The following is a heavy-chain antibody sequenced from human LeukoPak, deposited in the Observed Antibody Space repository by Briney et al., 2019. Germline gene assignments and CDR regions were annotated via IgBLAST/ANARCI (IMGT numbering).Heavy chain of an antibody. V-gene: IGHV4-34*01. J-gene: IGHJ4*02. CDR3: ARGGMDYYDSSGYHLDY. Sequence: PSETLSLTCAVYGGSFSGYYWSWIRQPPGKGLEWIGEINHSGSTNYNPSLKSRVTISVDTSKNQFSLKLSSVTAADTAVYYCARGGMDYYDSSGYHLDYWGQGTLVTVSS. CDR2: INHSGST. D-gene: IGHD3-22*01. CDR1: GGSFSGYY.